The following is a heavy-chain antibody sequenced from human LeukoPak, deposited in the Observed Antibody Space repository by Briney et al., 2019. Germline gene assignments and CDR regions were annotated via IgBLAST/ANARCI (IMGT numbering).Heavy chain of an antibody. CDR3: ARARLVVTAISPYYYYYYMDV. V-gene: IGHV1-18*01. Sequence: GASVKVSCKASGYTFTSYGISWVRQAPGQGLEWMGWISAYNGNTNYAQKLQGRVTMTTDTSTSTAYMGLRSLRSDDTAVYYCARARLVVTAISPYYYYYYMDVWGKGTTVTISS. CDR2: ISAYNGNT. D-gene: IGHD2-21*02. CDR1: GYTFTSYG. J-gene: IGHJ6*03.